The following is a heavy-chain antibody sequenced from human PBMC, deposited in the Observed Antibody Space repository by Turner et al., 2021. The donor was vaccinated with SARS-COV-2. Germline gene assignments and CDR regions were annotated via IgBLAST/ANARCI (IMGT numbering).Heavy chain of an antibody. D-gene: IGHD5-12*01. J-gene: IGHJ4*02. CDR2: IYWDDDK. CDR1: GFSLSTSGVG. Sequence: QITLKESGPTLVKPTQTLPLTCTFSGFSLSTSGVGVGWIRQPPGKALEWLALIYWDDDKRYSPSLKTRLTITKDTSKNQVVLTMTNMDPVDTATYCCARHLVATIFDYWGQGTLVTVSS. CDR3: ARHLVATIFDY. V-gene: IGHV2-5*02.